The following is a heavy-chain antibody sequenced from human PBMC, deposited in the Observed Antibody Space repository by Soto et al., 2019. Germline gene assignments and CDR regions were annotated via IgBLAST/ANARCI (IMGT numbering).Heavy chain of an antibody. J-gene: IGHJ6*02. V-gene: IGHV4-34*01. CDR3: ARGRIRYCSSTSCYAGRYYYYYGMDV. D-gene: IGHD2-2*01. CDR2: INHSGST. CDR1: GGSFSGYY. Sequence: SETLSLTCAVYGGSFSGYYWSWIRQPPGKGLEWIGEINHSGSTNYNPSLKSRVTISVDTSKNQFSLKLGSVTAADTAVYYCARGRIRYCSSTSCYAGRYYYYYGMDVWGQGTTVTVSS.